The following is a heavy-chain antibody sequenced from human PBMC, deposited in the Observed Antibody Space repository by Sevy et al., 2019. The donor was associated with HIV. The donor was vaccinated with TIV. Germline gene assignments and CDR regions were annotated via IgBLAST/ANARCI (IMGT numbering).Heavy chain of an antibody. Sequence: GGSLRLSCAASGFTFSSYAMSWVRQAPGKGLEWVSAISGSGGSTYYADSVKGRFTISRDNSKNTLYLQMNSLRAEDTAVYYCAKDLKRWAGVITHNWFDPWGQGTLVTVSS. J-gene: IGHJ5*02. CDR2: ISGSGGST. V-gene: IGHV3-23*01. D-gene: IGHD3-10*01. CDR3: AKDLKRWAGVITHNWFDP. CDR1: GFTFSSYA.